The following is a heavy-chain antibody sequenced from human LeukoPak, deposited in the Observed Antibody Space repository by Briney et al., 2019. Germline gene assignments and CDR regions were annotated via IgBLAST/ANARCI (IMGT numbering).Heavy chain of an antibody. D-gene: IGHD6-13*01. V-gene: IGHV1-2*02. CDR3: ASGIAAAGTKVAPVGDAFDI. Sequence: ASVKLSCKASGYTFTGYYMHWVRQAPGQGLEWMGWINPNSGGTNYAQKFQGRVTMTRDTSISTGYMELSRLRSDDTAVYCCASGIAAAGTKVAPVGDAFDIWGQGTMVTVSS. CDR1: GYTFTGYY. CDR2: INPNSGGT. J-gene: IGHJ3*02.